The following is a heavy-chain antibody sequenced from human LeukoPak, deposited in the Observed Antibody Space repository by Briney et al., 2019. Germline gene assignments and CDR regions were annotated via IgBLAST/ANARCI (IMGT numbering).Heavy chain of an antibody. J-gene: IGHJ4*02. Sequence: GGSLRLSCVASGFAFSSYWMNWVRQAPGKGLEWVANIKQDGSEKYYVDSVKGRFTISRDNAKNSLYLQMNSLRAEDTAVYYCARILDSAWGELGYWGQGTLVTVSS. CDR2: IKQDGSEK. V-gene: IGHV3-7*01. CDR1: GFAFSSYW. CDR3: ARILDSAWGELGY. D-gene: IGHD6-19*01.